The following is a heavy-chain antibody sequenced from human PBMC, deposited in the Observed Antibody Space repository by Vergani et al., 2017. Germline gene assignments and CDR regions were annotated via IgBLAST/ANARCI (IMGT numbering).Heavy chain of an antibody. CDR2: ISGSGGST. V-gene: IGHV3-23*04. J-gene: IGHJ3*02. D-gene: IGHD1-26*01. Sequence: EVQLVESGGGLVKPGGSLRLSCAASGFTFSSYAMSWVRQAPGKGLEWVSAISGSGGSTYFADSVKGRFTISRDNSKNTLYLQMNSRRAEDTAVYYCAKGGGGSYFENAFDIWGQGTMVTVSS. CDR1: GFTFSSYA. CDR3: AKGGGGSYFENAFDI.